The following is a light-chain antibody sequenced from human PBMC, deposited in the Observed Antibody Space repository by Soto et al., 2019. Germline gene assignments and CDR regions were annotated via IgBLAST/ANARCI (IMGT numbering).Light chain of an antibody. CDR1: QTVSSYF. CDR2: GAS. V-gene: IGKV3-20*01. J-gene: IGKJ5*01. CDR3: QQYTGPPNS. Sequence: LTQSPDTLSLSPWARATLSCRASQTVSSYFLAWWQQRPSQAPRLLNDGASTRGAGTPDRCSGSGSRTDFTLTITRLEPEDSAVYFCQQYTGPPNSFGQGTRLEIK.